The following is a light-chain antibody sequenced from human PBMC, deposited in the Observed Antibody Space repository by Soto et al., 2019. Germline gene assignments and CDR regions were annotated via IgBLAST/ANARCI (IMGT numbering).Light chain of an antibody. J-gene: IGLJ3*02. Sequence: QAVLTQPPSVSGGPGQRVTISCTVSSSNIGAHYYIHWYQQLPGTAPKLLIYGNSNRPSGVPDRFSGSKSGTSASLAITGLQAEDEADYYCQSYDSSLSGSVFGGGTKVTVL. CDR3: QSYDSSLSGSV. V-gene: IGLV1-40*01. CDR2: GNS. CDR1: SSNIGAHYY.